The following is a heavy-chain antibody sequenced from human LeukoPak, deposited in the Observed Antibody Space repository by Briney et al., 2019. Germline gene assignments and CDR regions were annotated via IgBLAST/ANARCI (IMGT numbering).Heavy chain of an antibody. CDR3: ARDLVYYDFWSGYYTLDY. D-gene: IGHD3-3*01. CDR1: GYSISSGYY. V-gene: IGHV4-38-2*02. CDR2: IYHSGST. J-gene: IGHJ4*02. Sequence: KPSETLSLTCTVSGYSISSGYYWGWIRQPPGKGLEWIGSIYHSGSTYYNPSLKSRVTISVDTSKNQFSLKLSSVTAADTSVYYCARDLVYYDFWSGYYTLDYWGQGTLVTAAS.